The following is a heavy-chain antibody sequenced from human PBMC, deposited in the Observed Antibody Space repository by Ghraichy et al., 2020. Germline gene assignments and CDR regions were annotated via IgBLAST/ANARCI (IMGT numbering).Heavy chain of an antibody. CDR1: GGSFSGYY. D-gene: IGHD3-9*01. CDR2: INHSGST. Sequence: QTLSLTCAVYGGSFSGYYWSWIRQPPGKGLEWIGEINHSGSTNYNPSLKSRVTISVDTSKNQFSLKLSSVTAADTAVYYCARFPYYDILTGYYSFGRYYGMDVWGQGTTVTVSS. J-gene: IGHJ6*02. CDR3: ARFPYYDILTGYYSFGRYYGMDV. V-gene: IGHV4-34*01.